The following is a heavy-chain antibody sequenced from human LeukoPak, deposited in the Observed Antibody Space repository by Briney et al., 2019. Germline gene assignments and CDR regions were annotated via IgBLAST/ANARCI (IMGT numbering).Heavy chain of an antibody. CDR3: ARWGNYYDSSGYPQDYYYGMDV. CDR2: IYPGDSDT. CDR1: GYSFTSYW. V-gene: IGHV5-51*01. D-gene: IGHD3-22*01. Sequence: GESLKISCKGSGYSFTSYWIGWVRQMPGKGLEWMGIIYPGDSDTRYSPSFQGQVTISADKSISTAYLQWSSLKASDTAMYYCARWGNYYDSSGYPQDYYYGMDVWGQGTTDTVSS. J-gene: IGHJ6*02.